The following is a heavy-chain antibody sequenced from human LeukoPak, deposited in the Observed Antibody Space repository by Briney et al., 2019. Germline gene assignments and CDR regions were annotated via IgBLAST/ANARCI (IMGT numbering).Heavy chain of an antibody. J-gene: IGHJ6*03. CDR3: ARVYSSSFRIYYYYYYMDV. V-gene: IGHV4-59*01. CDR2: IYYSGST. CDR1: GDSISSYY. Sequence: PSETLSLTCNVSGDSISSYYWSWIRQPPGKGLEWIGYIYYSGSTNYNPSLKSRVTISVDTSKNQFSLKLSSVTAADTAVYYCARVYSSSFRIYYYYYYMDVWGKGTTVTVSS. D-gene: IGHD6-6*01.